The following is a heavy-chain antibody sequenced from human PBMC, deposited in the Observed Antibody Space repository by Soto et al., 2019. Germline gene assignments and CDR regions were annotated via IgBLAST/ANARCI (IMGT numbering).Heavy chain of an antibody. D-gene: IGHD1-7*01. CDR3: VSSITGTTRWFDP. J-gene: IGHJ5*02. V-gene: IGHV4-34*01. CDR1: GGSFSGYY. CDR2: INHSGST. Sequence: TCAVYGGSFSGYYWSWIRQPPGKGLEWIGEINHSGSTNYNPSLKSRVTISVDTSKNQFSLKLSSVTAADTAVYYCVSSITGTTRWFDPWGQGTLVTV.